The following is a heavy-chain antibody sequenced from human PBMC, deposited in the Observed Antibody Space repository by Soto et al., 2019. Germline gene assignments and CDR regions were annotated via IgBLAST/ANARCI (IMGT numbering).Heavy chain of an antibody. J-gene: IGHJ5*02. V-gene: IGHV3-21*01. CDR1: GILFGSHS. Sequence: GGSLRLSCAASGILFGSHSLNWVRQAPGKGLEWMSSITTSSTYLHYADSVKGRFTISRDNAKNSVFLQMNSLRAEDTAMYYCVSCWAHHYCLNVPYCGYYIDLWGQGILVTVSS. CDR3: VSCWAHHYCLNVPYCGYYIDL. D-gene: IGHD1-26*01. CDR2: ITTSSTYL.